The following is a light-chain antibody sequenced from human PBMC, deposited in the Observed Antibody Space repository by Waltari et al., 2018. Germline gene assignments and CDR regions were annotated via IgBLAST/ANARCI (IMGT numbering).Light chain of an antibody. J-gene: IGKJ5*01. Sequence: EVVMTQSPATLSVSPGERATLSCRASHGISDNLAWYQQKPGQAPRLLIYGAFTRATGIPARFTGRGSGTELTLTISSLQSEDSAVYYCQQYNSWPPITFGQGTRLEIK. CDR1: HGISDN. CDR3: QQYNSWPPIT. CDR2: GAF. V-gene: IGKV3-15*01.